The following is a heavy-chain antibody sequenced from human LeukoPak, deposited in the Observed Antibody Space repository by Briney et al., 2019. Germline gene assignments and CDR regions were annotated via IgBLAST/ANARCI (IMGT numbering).Heavy chain of an antibody. V-gene: IGHV4-34*01. J-gene: IGHJ5*02. CDR2: INHSGST. CDR1: GGSISSYY. Sequence: SETLSLTCTVSGGSISSYYWSWIRQPPEKGLEWIGEINHSGSTNYNPSLKSRVTISVDTSKNQFSLKLSSVTAADTAVYYCARGRTAQPGYNWFDPWGQGTLVTVSS. D-gene: IGHD1-14*01. CDR3: ARGRTAQPGYNWFDP.